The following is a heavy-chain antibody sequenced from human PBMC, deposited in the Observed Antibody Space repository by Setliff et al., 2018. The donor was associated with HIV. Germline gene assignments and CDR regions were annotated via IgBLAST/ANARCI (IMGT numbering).Heavy chain of an antibody. J-gene: IGHJ4*02. Sequence: PSETLSLTCTVSGGSINSRSYYWAWIRQPPGKGLEWVSSIYFSGTHYYNPSLKNRVTISVDTSKNQFSLKLSSGTAADTAVYYCARRGRWSYETGGNRTATFDYWGQGVLVTVSS. D-gene: IGHD2-8*02. CDR1: GGSINSRSYY. CDR2: IYFSGTH. CDR3: ARRGRWSYETGGNRTATFDY. V-gene: IGHV4-39*01.